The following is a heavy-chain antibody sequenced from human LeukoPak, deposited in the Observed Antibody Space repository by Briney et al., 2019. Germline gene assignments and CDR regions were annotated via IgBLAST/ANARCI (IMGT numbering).Heavy chain of an antibody. D-gene: IGHD6-13*01. CDR3: ARDSGVSTSWFQESDF. Sequence: GGSLRLSCTTSGFTFSVYAIHWVRQAPGKGLEWVAVISYDGSNKYYADSVKGRFSISRDNSKNTLYLQMNSLRPEDTAIYYCARDSGVSTSWFQESDFWGQGTLVSVSS. CDR1: GFTFSVYA. V-gene: IGHV3-30-3*01. CDR2: ISYDGSNK. J-gene: IGHJ4*02.